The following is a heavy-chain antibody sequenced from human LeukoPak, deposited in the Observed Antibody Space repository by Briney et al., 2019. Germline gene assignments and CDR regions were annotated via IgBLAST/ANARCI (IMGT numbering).Heavy chain of an antibody. CDR2: INPNSGGT. Sequence: GASVTVSFKGSGYTFTGYYMHWVRQAPGQGLEWMGWINPNSGGTNYSQKFQGRVTMPRDTSISTAYMELSRLRSDDTAVYYCARAPSDFYSGSFDYWGQGTLVTVSS. CDR3: ARAPSDFYSGSFDY. J-gene: IGHJ4*02. CDR1: GYTFTGYY. V-gene: IGHV1-2*02. D-gene: IGHD5-12*01.